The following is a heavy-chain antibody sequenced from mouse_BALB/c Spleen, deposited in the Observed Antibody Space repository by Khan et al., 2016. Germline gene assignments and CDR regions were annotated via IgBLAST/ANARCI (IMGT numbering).Heavy chain of an antibody. CDR1: GYTFTNYG. CDR2: INTNTGEP. J-gene: IGHJ3*01. CDR3: ARGVDWFAY. V-gene: IGHV9-3*02. Sequence: QIQLVQSGPELKKPGETVKISCKASGYTFTNYGMNWVKQAPGKGLKWMGWINTNTGEPTYAEEFKGRFAFSLETSASTAYLQINNLKNEDTATACCARGVDWFAYWGQGTLVTVSA.